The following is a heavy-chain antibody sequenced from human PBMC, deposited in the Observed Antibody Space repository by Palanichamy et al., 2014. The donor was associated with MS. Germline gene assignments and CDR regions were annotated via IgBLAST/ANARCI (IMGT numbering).Heavy chain of an antibody. CDR1: GFTFSSYS. D-gene: IGHD6-19*01. V-gene: IGHV3-21*01. CDR2: ISSSSSYI. Sequence: EVQLVESGGGLVKPGGSLRLSCAASGFTFSSYSMSWVRQAPGKGLEWVSSISSSSSYISHADSMKGRFTISRDNAKNSLFLQMNSLRAEDTAVYYCARAPSNSVWYWNYWGQGTLVTVSS. J-gene: IGHJ4*02. CDR3: ARAPSNSVWYWNY.